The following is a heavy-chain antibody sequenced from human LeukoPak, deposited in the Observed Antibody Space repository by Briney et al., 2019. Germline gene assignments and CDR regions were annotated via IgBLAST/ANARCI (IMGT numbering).Heavy chain of an antibody. CDR2: ISSSSTI. V-gene: IGHV3-48*04. CDR3: ARGSPGWYFDY. D-gene: IGHD2-15*01. J-gene: IGHJ4*02. Sequence: GRSLRLSCAASGFTFSSYSMNWVRQAPGKGLEWVSYISSSSTIYYADSVKGRFTISRDNAKNSLYLQMNSLRAEDTAVYYCARGSPGWYFDYWGQGTLVTVSS. CDR1: GFTFSSYS.